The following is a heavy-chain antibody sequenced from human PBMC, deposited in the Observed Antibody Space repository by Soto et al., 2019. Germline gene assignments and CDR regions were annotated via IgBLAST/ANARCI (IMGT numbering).Heavy chain of an antibody. Sequence: RSLTCSVYGYLIGSGYYWGWIRQTPGKGLEWLGSIDYSGRTYYNPSLKSRVSTSVDLSKNQFSLNLRSVTAADTAVYFCARDLSSGYDSYYFAYWGQGTLVTVSS. J-gene: IGHJ4*02. D-gene: IGHD3-22*01. V-gene: IGHV4-38-2*02. CDR1: GYLIGSGYY. CDR2: IDYSGRT. CDR3: ARDLSSGYDSYYFAY.